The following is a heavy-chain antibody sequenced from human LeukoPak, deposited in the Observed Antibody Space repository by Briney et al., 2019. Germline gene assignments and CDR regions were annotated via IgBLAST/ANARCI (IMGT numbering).Heavy chain of an antibody. CDR1: GYSLRNGYH. Sequence: PSETLSLTCSVSGYSLRNGYHWAWFRQPPGKRLEGLVGVSFSGSPYDNLSFKSRVSMSVDASKNQFSLKMRAVTAADSAVYFCARSEINDYSRFWGQGILVTVSS. CDR2: VSFSGSP. V-gene: IGHV4-38-2*02. D-gene: IGHD4-11*01. CDR3: ARSEINDYSRF. J-gene: IGHJ4*02.